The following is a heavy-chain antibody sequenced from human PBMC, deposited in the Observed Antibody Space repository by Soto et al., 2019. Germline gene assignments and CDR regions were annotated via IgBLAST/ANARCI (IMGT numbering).Heavy chain of an antibody. CDR2: ISWNSGSI. J-gene: IGHJ6*03. D-gene: IGHD3-10*01. V-gene: IGHV3-9*01. Sequence: EVQLVESGGGLVQPGRSLRLSCAASGFTFDDYAMRWVRQAPGKGLEWVSGISWNSGSIGYADSVKGRFTISRDNAKNSLYLQMNSLRAEDTALYYCAKGSEAFYYYYYMDVWGKGTTVTVSS. CDR1: GFTFDDYA. CDR3: AKGSEAFYYYYYMDV.